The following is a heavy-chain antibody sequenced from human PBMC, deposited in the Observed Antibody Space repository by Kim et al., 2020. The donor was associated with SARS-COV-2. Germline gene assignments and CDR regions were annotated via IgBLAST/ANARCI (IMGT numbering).Heavy chain of an antibody. Sequence: SETLSLTCTVSGGSISSYYWSWIRQPPGKGLEWIGYIYYSGSTNYNPSLKSRVTISVDTSKNQFSLKLSSVTAPDTAVYYCARVHSVVAPAAFAIWGQGT. CDR1: GGSISSYY. CDR3: ARVHSVVAPAAFAI. V-gene: IGHV4-59*01. CDR2: IYYSGST. J-gene: IGHJ3*02. D-gene: IGHD2-15*01.